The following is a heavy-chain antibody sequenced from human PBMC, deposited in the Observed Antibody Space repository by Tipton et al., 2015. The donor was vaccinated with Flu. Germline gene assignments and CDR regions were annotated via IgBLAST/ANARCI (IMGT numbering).Heavy chain of an antibody. J-gene: IGHJ2*01. D-gene: IGHD3-10*01. CDR1: GGSISSYY. CDR3: ARVCDPRIRYFDL. V-gene: IGHV4-59*01. Sequence: LRLSCTVSGGSISSYYWSWIRQPPGKGLEWIGYIYYSGSTNYNPSLKSRVTISVDTSKNQFSLKLSSVTAADTAVYYWARVCDPRIRYFDLWGRGTLVTVSS. CDR2: IYYSGST.